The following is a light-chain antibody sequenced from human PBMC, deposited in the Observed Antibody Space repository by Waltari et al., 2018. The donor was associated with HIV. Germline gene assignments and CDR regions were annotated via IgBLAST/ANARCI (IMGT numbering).Light chain of an antibody. CDR3: HQYFGDPLN. Sequence: EIQMTQSPSSLSASVGDRVTITCRASQDITNSLSWYQQKPGKAPKLLVYSAFILQRGTPSRFSGSGSGTQYTLTISSLQPEDFATYYCHQYFGDPLNFGGGTKVEI. CDR1: QDITNS. J-gene: IGKJ4*01. V-gene: IGKV1-NL1*01. CDR2: SAF.